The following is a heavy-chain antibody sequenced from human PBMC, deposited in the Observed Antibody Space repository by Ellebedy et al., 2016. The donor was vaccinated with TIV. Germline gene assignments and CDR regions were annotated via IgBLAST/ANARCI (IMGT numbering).Heavy chain of an antibody. J-gene: IGHJ2*01. Sequence: GGSLRLXXAASGFTFDDYAMHWVRQAPGKGLEWVSGISWNSGSIGYADSVKGRFTISRDNAKNSLYLQMNSLRAEDTALYYCAKRNYDRPWYFDLWGRGTLVTVSS. CDR1: GFTFDDYA. CDR2: ISWNSGSI. V-gene: IGHV3-9*01. D-gene: IGHD3-22*01. CDR3: AKRNYDRPWYFDL.